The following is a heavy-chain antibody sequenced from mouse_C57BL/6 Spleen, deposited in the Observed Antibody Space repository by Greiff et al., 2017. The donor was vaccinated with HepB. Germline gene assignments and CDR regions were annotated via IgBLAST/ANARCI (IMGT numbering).Heavy chain of an antibody. J-gene: IGHJ4*01. CDR1: GYTFTSYW. V-gene: IGHV1-69*01. CDR3: ERWRGGDAMDY. Sequence: QVQLQQPGAELVMPGASVKLSCKASGYTFTSYWMHWVKQRPGQGLEWIGEIDPSDSYTNYNQKFKGKSTLTVDKSSSTAYMQLSSLTSEDSAVYYGERWRGGDAMDYWGQGTSVTVSS. CDR2: IDPSDSYT.